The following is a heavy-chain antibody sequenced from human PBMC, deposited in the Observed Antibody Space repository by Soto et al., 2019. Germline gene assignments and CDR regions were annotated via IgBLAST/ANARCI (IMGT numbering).Heavy chain of an antibody. V-gene: IGHV2-5*02. Sequence: GPTLVNPTQTLTLTCTFSGFSLSTSGVGVGWIRQPPGKALEWLALIYWDDDKRYSPSLKSRLTITKDTSKNQVVLTMTNMDPVDTATYYCARESYGRDYYYYGMDVWGQGTTVTVSS. CDR2: IYWDDDK. D-gene: IGHD3-16*01. CDR3: ARESYGRDYYYYGMDV. CDR1: GFSLSTSGVG. J-gene: IGHJ6*02.